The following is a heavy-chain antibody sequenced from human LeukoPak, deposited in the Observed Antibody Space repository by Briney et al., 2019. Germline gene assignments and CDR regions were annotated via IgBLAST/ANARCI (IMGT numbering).Heavy chain of an antibody. CDR1: GFTFSTYW. Sequence: GGSLILSCAASGFTFSTYWMHWVRQAPGKGLVWVSRINVDGSTTTYADSVKGRFTISRDNAKNTLYLQMNSLRGEDTAVYYCARTFGNNYGDYWGHGTLVTVSS. J-gene: IGHJ4*01. CDR3: ARTFGNNYGDY. V-gene: IGHV3-74*01. CDR2: INVDGSTT. D-gene: IGHD5-18*01.